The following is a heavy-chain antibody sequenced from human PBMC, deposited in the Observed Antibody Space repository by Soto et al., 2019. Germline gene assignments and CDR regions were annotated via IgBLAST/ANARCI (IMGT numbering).Heavy chain of an antibody. Sequence: GGSLRLSCAASGLTFSNAWMNWVRQAPGKGLEWVGRIKSKTDGGTTDYAVPVKGRFTISRDDSKNTLYLQMNSLRAEDTAVYYCAKVRDSSGWTSKYYYYYGMDVWGQGTTVTVSS. D-gene: IGHD6-19*01. CDR2: IKSKTDGGTT. CDR1: GLTFSNAW. J-gene: IGHJ6*02. V-gene: IGHV3-15*07. CDR3: AKVRDSSGWTSKYYYYYGMDV.